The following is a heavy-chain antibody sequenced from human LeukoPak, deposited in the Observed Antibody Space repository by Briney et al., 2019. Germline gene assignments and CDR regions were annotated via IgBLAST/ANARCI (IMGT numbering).Heavy chain of an antibody. CDR2: IYYSGST. CDR1: GGSISSGGYY. CDR3: ARDMVDRDMVKSLGWFDP. D-gene: IGHD5-18*01. V-gene: IGHV4-31*03. Sequence: SQTLSLTCTVSGGSISSGGYYWSWIRQHPGKGLEWIGYIYYSGSTNYSPSLKSRVTISLDTSKNQFSLKLSSVAAADTAVYYGARDMVDRDMVKSLGWFDPWGQVTLVTVSS. J-gene: IGHJ5*02.